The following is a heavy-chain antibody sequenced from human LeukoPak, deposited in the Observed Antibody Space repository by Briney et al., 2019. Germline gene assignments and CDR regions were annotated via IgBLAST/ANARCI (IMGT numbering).Heavy chain of an antibody. D-gene: IGHD3-10*02. CDR3: AELGITMIGGV. J-gene: IGHJ6*04. Sequence: GGSLRLSCEASGFTFSSYNMNWVRQAPGKRLEWVSSITSSSSYVFYADSVKGRFTISRDNAKNSLYLQMNSLRAEDTAVYYCAELGITMIGGVWGKGTTVTISS. V-gene: IGHV3-21*01. CDR2: ITSSSSYV. CDR1: GFTFSSYN.